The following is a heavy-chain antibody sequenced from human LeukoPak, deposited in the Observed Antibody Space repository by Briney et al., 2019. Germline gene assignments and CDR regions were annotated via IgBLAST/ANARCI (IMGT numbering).Heavy chain of an antibody. CDR2: INHSGST. CDR1: GGSISSYY. CDR3: ARGQRRGYSYGYWDY. Sequence: PSETLSLTCTVSGGSISSYYWSWIRQPPGKGLEWIGEINHSGSTNYNPSLKSRVTISVDTSKNQFSLKLSSVTAADTAVYYCARGQRRGYSYGYWDYWGQGTLVTVSS. V-gene: IGHV4-34*01. D-gene: IGHD5-18*01. J-gene: IGHJ4*02.